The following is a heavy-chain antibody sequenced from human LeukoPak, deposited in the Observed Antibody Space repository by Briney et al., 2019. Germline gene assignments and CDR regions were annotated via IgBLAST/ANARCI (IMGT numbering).Heavy chain of an antibody. CDR2: ISYDARTK. CDR1: GFTFSSYW. D-gene: IGHD3-10*01. J-gene: IGHJ4*02. V-gene: IGHV3-30*03. Sequence: GGSLRLSCAASGFTFSSYWMHWVRQAPGKGLEWVTFISYDARTKYYADSVKGRFTISRDNSKNMLYLQMNSLRPEDTALYYCARDLSYYYASDYWGQGTLVSVSS. CDR3: ARDLSYYYASDY.